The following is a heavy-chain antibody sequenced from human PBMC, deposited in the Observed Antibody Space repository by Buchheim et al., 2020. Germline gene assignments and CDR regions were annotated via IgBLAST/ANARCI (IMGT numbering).Heavy chain of an antibody. CDR2: ISGSGGTT. V-gene: IGHV3-23*01. Sequence: EVQLLESGRGLVQPGGSLRLSCAASGFTFSSYAMNWVRQAPGKGLEWVSTISGSGGTTYYADSVKGRFTISRDNSKNMLYLQMNSLRAEDTAVYYCAKLGVVISHWYFDLWGRGTL. D-gene: IGHD2-21*01. J-gene: IGHJ2*01. CDR1: GFTFSSYA. CDR3: AKLGVVISHWYFDL.